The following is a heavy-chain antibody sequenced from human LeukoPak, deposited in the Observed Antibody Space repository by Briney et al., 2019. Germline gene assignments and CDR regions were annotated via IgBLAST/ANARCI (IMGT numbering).Heavy chain of an antibody. CDR2: IKQDGSEK. CDR1: GFTFSTYW. CDR3: ATYFGSETYYIPYNYHYMDA. V-gene: IGHV3-7*01. Sequence: PGGSLRLSCAASGFTFSTYWMSWVRQTPGKGLEWVANIKQDGSEKYYVDSVKGRFTISRDNAKNSLYLQMNSLRAEDTAVYYCATYFGSETYYIPYNYHYMDAWGKGTTVTVSS. D-gene: IGHD3-10*01. J-gene: IGHJ6*03.